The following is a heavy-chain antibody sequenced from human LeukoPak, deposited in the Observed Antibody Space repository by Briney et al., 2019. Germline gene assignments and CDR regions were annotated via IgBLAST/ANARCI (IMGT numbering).Heavy chain of an antibody. CDR1: GFTFDDYG. V-gene: IGHV3-20*04. CDR3: AKDLYSSSSGADY. CDR2: INWNGGST. J-gene: IGHJ4*02. D-gene: IGHD6-6*01. Sequence: GGSLRLSCAASGFTFDDYGMSWVRHAPGKGLEWVSGINWNGGSTGYADSVKGRFTISRDNAKNSLYLQMNSLRAEDTAVYYCAKDLYSSSSGADYWGQGTLVTVSS.